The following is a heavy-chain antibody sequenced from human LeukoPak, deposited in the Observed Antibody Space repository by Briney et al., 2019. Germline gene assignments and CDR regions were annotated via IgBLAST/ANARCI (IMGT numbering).Heavy chain of an antibody. CDR1: GFTFSSYP. CDR2: ISESGDVT. J-gene: IGHJ4*02. D-gene: IGHD6-6*01. V-gene: IGHV3-23*01. Sequence: GGSLRVSCVVSGFTFSSYPMSWVRQAPGKGLEWVSVISESGDVTHYADSMKGRFTISRDNTKNTLNLQMNSLRDEDTVIYYCARDCSHYLGSSDYWGQGTLVTVSS. CDR3: ARDCSHYLGSSDY.